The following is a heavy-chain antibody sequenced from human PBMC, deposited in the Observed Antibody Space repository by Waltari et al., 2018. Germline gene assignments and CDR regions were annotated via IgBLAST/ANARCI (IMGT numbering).Heavy chain of an antibody. CDR1: GGSISSYY. D-gene: IGHD2-2*01. V-gene: IGHV4-4*07. CDR2: IYTSGST. Sequence: QVQLQESGPGLVKPSETLSLTCTVSGGSISSYYWSWIRQPAGKGLGWIGRIYTSGSTNYNPSLKSRVTMSVDTSKNQFSLKLSSVTAADTAVYYCARVCSSTSCYASGIMDVWGKGTTVTVSS. CDR3: ARVCSSTSCYASGIMDV. J-gene: IGHJ6*04.